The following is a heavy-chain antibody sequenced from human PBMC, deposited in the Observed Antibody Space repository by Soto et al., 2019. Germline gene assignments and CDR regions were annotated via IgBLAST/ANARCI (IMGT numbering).Heavy chain of an antibody. Sequence: ASVKVSCKASGYTFTSYDINWVRQATGQGLEWMGWLKPNGGDTGYAQNFQGRVTLTRNTSTATAYMEPTSLTSADTAVYFCARNPTETGTFEYWGQGTPVTVSS. CDR2: LKPNGGDT. CDR1: GYTFTSYD. CDR3: ARNPTETGTFEY. J-gene: IGHJ4*02. D-gene: IGHD7-27*01. V-gene: IGHV1-8*01.